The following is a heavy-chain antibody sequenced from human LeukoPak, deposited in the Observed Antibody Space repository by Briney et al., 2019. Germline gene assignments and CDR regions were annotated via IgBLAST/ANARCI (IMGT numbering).Heavy chain of an antibody. V-gene: IGHV1-69*05. Sequence: SVKVSCKASGGTFSSYAISWVRQAPGQGLEWMGRIIPIFGTANYAQKFQGRVTITTDESTSTAYMELSSLRSEDTAVYYCAREAAGLGGYYFDYWGQGTLATVSS. CDR1: GGTFSSYA. J-gene: IGHJ4*02. CDR3: AREAAGLGGYYFDY. CDR2: IIPIFGTA. D-gene: IGHD6-13*01.